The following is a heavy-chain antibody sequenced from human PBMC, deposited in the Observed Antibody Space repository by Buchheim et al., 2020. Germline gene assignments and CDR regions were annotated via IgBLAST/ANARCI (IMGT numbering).Heavy chain of an antibody. CDR3: AREDTAMVGYYYYGMDV. Sequence: EVQLVESGGGLVKPGGSLRLSCAASGFTFSSYSMNWVRQAPGKGLEWVSSISSSSSYIYYADSVKGRFTISRDNAKNSLYLQMNSLRAEDTAVYYCAREDTAMVGYYYYGMDVWGQGTT. CDR1: GFTFSSYS. D-gene: IGHD5-18*01. J-gene: IGHJ6*02. CDR2: ISSSSSYI. V-gene: IGHV3-21*01.